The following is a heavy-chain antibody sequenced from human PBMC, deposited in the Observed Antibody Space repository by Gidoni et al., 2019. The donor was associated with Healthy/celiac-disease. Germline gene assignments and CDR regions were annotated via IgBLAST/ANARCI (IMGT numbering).Heavy chain of an antibody. CDR1: GRSINSSSYY. Sequence: QLPLHEPGPGLVKPSETLSLPCPVPGRSINSSSYYWAWIRQPPGKWLEWVGSIDYSGSTYYNPSRKSRVTISVDTSKNQFSLKLSSVTAADTAVYYCVQETDSSCFDYWGQRTLVTVSS. CDR3: VQETDSSCFDY. CDR2: IDYSGST. J-gene: IGHJ4*02. V-gene: IGHV4-39*01. D-gene: IGHD6-13*01.